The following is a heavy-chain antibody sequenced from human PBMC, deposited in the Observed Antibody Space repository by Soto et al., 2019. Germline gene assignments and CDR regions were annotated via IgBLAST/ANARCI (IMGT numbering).Heavy chain of an antibody. CDR1: EFTPTTTR. Sequence: PWGSLGLSCAGSEFTPTTTRLSWVRQPPGKGLEWVTTISGTASRTYYVDSVKGRFFISRDNSKNTVTLQMNNLTLDDTAVYYCVNSFRYFDNWGQGTRVTVSS. J-gene: IGHJ4*02. V-gene: IGHV3-23*01. CDR3: VNSFRYFDN. CDR2: ISGTASRT. D-gene: IGHD3-9*01.